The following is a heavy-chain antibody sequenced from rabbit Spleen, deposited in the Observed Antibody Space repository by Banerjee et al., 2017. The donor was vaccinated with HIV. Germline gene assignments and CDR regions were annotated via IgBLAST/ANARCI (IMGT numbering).Heavy chain of an antibody. CDR3: ARLASGSGVYGTFNL. J-gene: IGHJ4*01. CDR1: GVSFSGDSY. D-gene: IGHD1-1*01. V-gene: IGHV1S40*01. Sequence: QSLEESGGDLVKPGASLTLTCIASGVSFSGDSYMCWVRQAPGKGLEWIVCIDTGSSGFTYYASWAKGRFTISKTSSTTVTLQMTSLTAADTATYFCARLASGSGVYGTFNLWGQGTLVTVS. CDR2: IDTGSSGFT.